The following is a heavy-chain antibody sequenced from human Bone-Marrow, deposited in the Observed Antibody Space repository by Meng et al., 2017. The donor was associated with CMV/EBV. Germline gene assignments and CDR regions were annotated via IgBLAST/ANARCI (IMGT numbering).Heavy chain of an antibody. CDR3: AREIAAAGIQFRAYYYYYGMDF. CDR1: GFTFSSYW. J-gene: IGHJ6*02. V-gene: IGHV3-7*01. D-gene: IGHD6-13*01. CDR2: IKQDGSEK. Sequence: GESLKISCAASGFTFSSYWMSWVRQAPGKGLEWVANIKQDGSEKYYVDSVKGRFTISRDNAKNSLYLQMNSLRAEDTAVYYCAREIAAAGIQFRAYYYYYGMDFWGQGTTVTVSS.